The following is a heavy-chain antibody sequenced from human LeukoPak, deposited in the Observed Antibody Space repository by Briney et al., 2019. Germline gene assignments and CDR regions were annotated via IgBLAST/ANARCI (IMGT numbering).Heavy chain of an antibody. CDR1: GYTFTSYG. CDR2: INPNSGGT. CDR3: AVSSSWYYYYGMDV. J-gene: IGHJ6*02. V-gene: IGHV1-2*06. D-gene: IGHD6-13*01. Sequence: ASVKVSRKASGYTFTSYGISWVRQAPGQGLEWMGRINPNSGGTNYAQKFQGRVTMTRDTSISTAYMELSRLRSDDTAVYYCAVSSSWYYYYGMDVWGQGTTVTVSS.